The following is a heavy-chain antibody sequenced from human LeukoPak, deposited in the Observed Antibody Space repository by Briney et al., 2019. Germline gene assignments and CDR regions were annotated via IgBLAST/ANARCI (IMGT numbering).Heavy chain of an antibody. CDR3: ARDFSSSSTVYYYYYMDV. V-gene: IGHV4-38-2*02. J-gene: IGHJ6*03. D-gene: IGHD6-6*01. CDR1: GYSISRGYF. Sequence: SETLSLTCTVSGYSISRGYFWGWIRQPPGKGLEWIGSIYHSGSTSYNPSLKSRLTISVDTSKNQFSLKLSSVTAADTAIYYCARDFSSSSTVYYYYYMDVWGKGTTVTVSS. CDR2: IYHSGST.